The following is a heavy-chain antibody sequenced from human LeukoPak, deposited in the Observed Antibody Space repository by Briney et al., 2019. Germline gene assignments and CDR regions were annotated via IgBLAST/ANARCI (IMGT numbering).Heavy chain of an antibody. CDR3: AKYGSWGDYYFYFYIDV. D-gene: IGHD3-16*01. Sequence: GGSLRLSCEASGFTFSNSAMSWVRQAPGKGLEWVSGISASGHYTYNAHSAKGRFTISRDNSKNTLYLQMNSLRAEDSALYFCAKYGSWGDYYFYFYIDVWGKGTTVTVSS. CDR2: ISASGHYT. J-gene: IGHJ6*03. CDR1: GFTFSNSA. V-gene: IGHV3-23*01.